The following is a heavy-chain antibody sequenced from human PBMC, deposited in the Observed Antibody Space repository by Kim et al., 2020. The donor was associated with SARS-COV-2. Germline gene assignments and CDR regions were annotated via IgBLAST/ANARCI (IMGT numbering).Heavy chain of an antibody. CDR3: ARDRGEYYDILTGYYPNWFDP. D-gene: IGHD3-9*01. CDR2: ISAYNGNT. Sequence: ASVKVSCKASGYTFTSYGISWVRQAPGQGLEWMGWISAYNGNTNYAQKLQGRVTMTTDTSTSTAYMELRSLRSDDTAVYYCARDRGEYYDILTGYYPNWFDPWGQGTLVTVSS. CDR1: GYTFTSYG. V-gene: IGHV1-18*01. J-gene: IGHJ5*02.